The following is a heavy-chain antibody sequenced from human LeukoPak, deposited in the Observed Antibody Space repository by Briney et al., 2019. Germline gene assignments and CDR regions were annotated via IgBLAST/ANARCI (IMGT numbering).Heavy chain of an antibody. CDR3: AKWGDFDILTGYYVSDF. CDR2: VTGSGGST. Sequence: GGSLRLSCVASGFTFSNYAMSWVRQAPGKRLEWVSAVTGSGGSTCYADSVKGRFTISRDNSRNTLFLQMNSLRAEDTAVYYCAKWGDFDILTGYYVSDFWGQGTLVTVSS. D-gene: IGHD3-9*01. J-gene: IGHJ4*02. V-gene: IGHV3-23*01. CDR1: GFTFSNYA.